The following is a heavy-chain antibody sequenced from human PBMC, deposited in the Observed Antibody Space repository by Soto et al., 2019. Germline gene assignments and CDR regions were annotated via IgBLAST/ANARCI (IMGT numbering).Heavy chain of an antibody. CDR1: GGTFSSYA. CDR2: IIPMFGTT. D-gene: IGHD2-15*01. V-gene: IGHV1-69*01. J-gene: IGHJ5*02. Sequence: QVQLVQSGAEVKKPGSSVKVSCKDSGGTFSSYAISWVRQAPGQGLEWMGGIIPMFGTTNYAQKFQGRVTITADESTRTAYMELSSLRSEDTAVYYCARDSLVVVAATPRWFDPWGQGTLVTVSS. CDR3: ARDSLVVVAATPRWFDP.